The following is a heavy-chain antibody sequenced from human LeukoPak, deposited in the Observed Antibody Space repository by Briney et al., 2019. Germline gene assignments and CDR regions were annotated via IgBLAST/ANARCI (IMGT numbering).Heavy chain of an antibody. CDR1: GFTFNSFA. V-gene: IGHV3-23*01. Sequence: GGSLRLSCAVSGFTFNSFAMSWVRQAPGKGLEWVSAISVSGAVTYYADSVKGRFTISRDNSENTLYLQMNSLRAEDTAVYYCAKRLTGYYYIDYWGQGTLVTVSP. CDR2: ISVSGAVT. D-gene: IGHD3-9*01. CDR3: AKRLTGYYYIDY. J-gene: IGHJ4*02.